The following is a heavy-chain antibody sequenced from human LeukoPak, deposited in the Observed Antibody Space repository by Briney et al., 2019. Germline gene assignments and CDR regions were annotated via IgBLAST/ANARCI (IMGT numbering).Heavy chain of an antibody. V-gene: IGHV3-23*01. CDR2: ISGSGGST. CDR1: GFTFSNYA. CDR3: AKDPGWDEGPFDY. J-gene: IGHJ4*02. Sequence: PGGSLRLSCAASGFTFSNYAMSWVRQAPGKGLEWVSAISGSGGSTYYADSVKGRFTISRDNSKNTLYLQMNSLRAEDTAVYYCAKDPGWDEGPFDYWGQGTLVTVSS. D-gene: IGHD1-26*01.